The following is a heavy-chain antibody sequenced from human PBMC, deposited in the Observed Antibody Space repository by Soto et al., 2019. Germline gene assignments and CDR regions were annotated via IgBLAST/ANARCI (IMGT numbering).Heavy chain of an antibody. J-gene: IGHJ5*02. D-gene: IGHD2-2*01. CDR3: ARKTCSSTSCFGGVENWLDP. CDR1: GGSFSGYY. CDR2: INHSGST. Sequence: SETLSLTCAVYGGSFSGYYWSWVRQPPGKGLEWIGEINHSGSTNYNPSLKSRVTISVDTSKNQFSLKLSSVTAADTAVYYCARKTCSSTSCFGGVENWLDPWGQGTLVTVSS. V-gene: IGHV4-34*01.